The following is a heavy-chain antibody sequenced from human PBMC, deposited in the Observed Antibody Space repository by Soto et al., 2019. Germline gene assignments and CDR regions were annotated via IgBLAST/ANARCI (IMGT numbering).Heavy chain of an antibody. CDR1: EYSLTNSY. J-gene: IGHJ4*02. V-gene: IGHV1-2*02. CDR2: INFNSGGT. Sequence: GASVKVSCKASEYSLTNSYAHWVRQAPGQGLEWMGWINFNSGGTNYAQMFQGRVTMTRDTSTTTAYMELTSLRSDDMAVYYCARGSTTAVDYWGQGALVTVSS. D-gene: IGHD3-10*01. CDR3: ARGSTTAVDY.